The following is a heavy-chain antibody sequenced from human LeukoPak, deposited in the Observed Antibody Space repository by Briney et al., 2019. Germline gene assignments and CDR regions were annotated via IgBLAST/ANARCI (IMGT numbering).Heavy chain of an antibody. D-gene: IGHD2-21*01. CDR2: IYHSGST. CDR3: ARGNIPSYYYYYMDV. CDR1: GYSISSGYY. V-gene: IGHV4-38-2*02. Sequence: SETLSLTCTVSGYSISSGYYWGWIRQPPGKGLEWIGSIYHSGSTYYNPSLKSRVTISVDTSKNQFSLKLSSVTAADTAVYYCARGNIPSYYYYYMDVWGKGTTVTISS. J-gene: IGHJ6*03.